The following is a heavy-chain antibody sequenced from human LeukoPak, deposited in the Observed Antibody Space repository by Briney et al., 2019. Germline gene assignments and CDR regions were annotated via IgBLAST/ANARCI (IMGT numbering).Heavy chain of an antibody. CDR3: ARVSAADYYSGTFDY. CDR1: GFTVSGNY. D-gene: IGHD1-26*01. V-gene: IGHV3-21*01. Sequence: GGSLRLSCAASGFTVSGNYMSWVRQAPGKGLEWVSSIGISSNKIYYADSVKGRFIISRDNAKNSLYLQMNSLRAEDTAVYYCARVSAADYYSGTFDYWGQGTLVTVSS. CDR2: IGISSNKI. J-gene: IGHJ4*02.